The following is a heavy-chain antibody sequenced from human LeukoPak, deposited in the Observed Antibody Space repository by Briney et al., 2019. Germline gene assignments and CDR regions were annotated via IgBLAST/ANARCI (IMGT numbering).Heavy chain of an antibody. CDR2: INHSGST. Sequence: PSGTLSLTCAVYGESFSDYYWSWIRQPPGKGLEWIGEINHSGSTNYNPSLKSRVTISVDTSKNQSSLKLSSVTAADTAIYYCARASDSSGYSVYYFDYWGQGTLVTVSS. CDR3: ARASDSSGYSVYYFDY. D-gene: IGHD3-22*01. CDR1: GESFSDYY. V-gene: IGHV4-34*01. J-gene: IGHJ4*02.